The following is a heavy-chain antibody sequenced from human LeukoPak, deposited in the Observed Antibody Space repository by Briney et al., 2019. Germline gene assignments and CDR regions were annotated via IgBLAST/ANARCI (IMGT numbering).Heavy chain of an antibody. J-gene: IGHJ6*03. Sequence: ASVKVSCKASGYTFTSNAISWVRQAPGQGLEWMGWISAYNGNTNYAQKLQGRVTMTTDTSTSTAYMELRSLRSDDTAVYYCAVFGVATIGNYYMDVWGKGTTVTVSS. CDR2: ISAYNGNT. V-gene: IGHV1-18*01. CDR3: AVFGVATIGNYYMDV. D-gene: IGHD5-12*01. CDR1: GYTFTSNA.